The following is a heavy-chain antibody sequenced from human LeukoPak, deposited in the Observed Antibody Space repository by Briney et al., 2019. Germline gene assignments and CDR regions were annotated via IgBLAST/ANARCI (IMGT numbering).Heavy chain of an antibody. CDR2: ISGGGGTT. CDR3: AKDRTTPFDY. J-gene: IGHJ4*02. CDR1: GFTFSSYA. V-gene: IGHV3-23*01. Sequence: GXSLRLSCAASGFTFSSYAMSWVRQAPGKGLEWVSSISGGGGTTYYADSVKGRFTISRDTSKNTLYLQMNSLRAEDTAVYYCAKDRTTPFDYWGQGTLVTVSS. D-gene: IGHD2/OR15-2a*01.